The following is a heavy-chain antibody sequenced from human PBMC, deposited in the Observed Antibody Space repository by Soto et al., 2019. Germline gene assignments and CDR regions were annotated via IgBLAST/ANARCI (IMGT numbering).Heavy chain of an antibody. V-gene: IGHV3-30*18. CDR3: AKASTQDPHYLDS. Sequence: PGGSLRLSCAASGFTFSISGMHWVRQPPGKGLEWVTVLSYDSRDESYADSVKGRFSISRDNSKSTLYLQMNSLRPDDTAVYYCAKASTQDPHYLDSWGTGTLVTVSS. D-gene: IGHD2-15*01. J-gene: IGHJ4*02. CDR2: LSYDSRDE. CDR1: GFTFSISG.